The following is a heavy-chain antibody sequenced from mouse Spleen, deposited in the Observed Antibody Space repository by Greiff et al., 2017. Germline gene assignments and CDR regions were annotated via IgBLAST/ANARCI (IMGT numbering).Heavy chain of an antibody. V-gene: IGHV5-9-1*02. D-gene: IGHD1-1*01. Sequence: EVQLVESGEGLVKPGGSLKLSCAASGFTFSSYAMSWVRQTPEKRLEWVAYISSGGDYIYYADTVKGRFTISRDNARNTLYLQMSSLKSEDTAMYYCTRDGDYYGSSPAWFAYWGQGTLVTVSA. J-gene: IGHJ3*01. CDR2: ISSGGDYI. CDR1: GFTFSSYA. CDR3: TRDGDYYGSSPAWFAY.